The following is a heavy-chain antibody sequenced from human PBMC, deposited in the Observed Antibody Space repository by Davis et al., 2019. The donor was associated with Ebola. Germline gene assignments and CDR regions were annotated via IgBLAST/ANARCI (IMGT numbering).Heavy chain of an antibody. J-gene: IGHJ4*02. V-gene: IGHV4-59*08. Sequence: MPSETLSLTCTVSGGSISSYYWSWIRQHPGKGLEWIGYIYYSGSTNYNPSLKSRVTISVDTSKNQFSLKLSSVTAADTAVYYGASGYSSSWYDYWGQGTLVTVSS. CDR1: GGSISSYY. D-gene: IGHD6-13*01. CDR3: ASGYSSSWYDY. CDR2: IYYSGST.